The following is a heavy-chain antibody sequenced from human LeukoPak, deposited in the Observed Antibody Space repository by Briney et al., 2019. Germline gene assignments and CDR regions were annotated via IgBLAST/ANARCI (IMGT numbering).Heavy chain of an antibody. CDR2: IIPIFGTA. J-gene: IGHJ3*02. Sequence: GASVKVSCKASGGTFSSYAISWVRQAPGQGLEWMGGIIPIFGTANYAQKFQGRVTITADESTSTAYMELSSLRSEDTAVYYCARDRIGIGWLVRYSAFDIWGQGTMVTVSS. CDR3: ARDRIGIGWLVRYSAFDI. D-gene: IGHD6-19*01. V-gene: IGHV1-69*13. CDR1: GGTFSSYA.